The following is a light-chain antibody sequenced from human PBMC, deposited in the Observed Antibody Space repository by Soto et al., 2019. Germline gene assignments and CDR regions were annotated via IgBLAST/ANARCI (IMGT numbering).Light chain of an antibody. J-gene: IGKJ4*01. Sequence: EIVMTQSPATLSVSPGERVTLSCRASQSIWNKLAWYRQKPGQTPRLLIFDASTRATGIPARFSGSGSETEFTLTISSLQSEDFAVYYCQHYNDWPLTFGGGTKVDIK. CDR3: QHYNDWPLT. CDR1: QSIWNK. CDR2: DAS. V-gene: IGKV3-15*01.